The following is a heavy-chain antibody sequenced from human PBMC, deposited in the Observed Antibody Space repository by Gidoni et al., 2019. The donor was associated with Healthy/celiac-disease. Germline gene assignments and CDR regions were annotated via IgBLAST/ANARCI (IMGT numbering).Heavy chain of an antibody. Sequence: QVQLQQWGAGLLKPSETLSLTCAVYGGSFSGYYWSWIRQPPGKGLEWIGEINHSGSTNYNPSLKSRVTISVDTSKNQFSLKLSSVTAADTAVYYCARTYYDFWSGSVWFDPWGQGTLVTVSS. J-gene: IGHJ5*02. CDR1: GGSFSGYY. CDR3: ARTYYDFWSGSVWFDP. D-gene: IGHD3-3*01. CDR2: INHSGST. V-gene: IGHV4-34*01.